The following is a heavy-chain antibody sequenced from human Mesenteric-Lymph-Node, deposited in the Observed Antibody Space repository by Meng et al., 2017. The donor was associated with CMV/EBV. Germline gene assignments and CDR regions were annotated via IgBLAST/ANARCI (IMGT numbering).Heavy chain of an antibody. J-gene: IGHJ4*02. CDR2: TYYRSKWYN. V-gene: IGHV6-1*01. Sequence: SQTLSLTCAISGDSVSSNSAAWNWIRQTPSRGLEWLGRTYYRSKWYNDYAVSVKSRITINPDTSKSQFSLQLNSVTPEDTAVYYCARDYTAGWGIGRYYFDYWGQGTLVTVSS. CDR3: ARDYTAGWGIGRYYFDY. D-gene: IGHD2-21*02. CDR1: GDSVSSNSAA.